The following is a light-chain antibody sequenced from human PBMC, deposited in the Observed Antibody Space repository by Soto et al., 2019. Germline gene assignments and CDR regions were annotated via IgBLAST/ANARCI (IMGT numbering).Light chain of an antibody. V-gene: IGLV2-14*01. CDR1: SSDVGRYNY. CDR3: TSYTSNTTWV. Sequence: QSALTQPAAVSGPPGQSITISCTGTSSDVGRYNYVSWYQQHSGKAPKLVIYEVRNRPSGISNRFSASKSGNTASLTISGVQAEDEADYYCTSYTSNTTWVFGGGTKVTVL. CDR2: EVR. J-gene: IGLJ3*02.